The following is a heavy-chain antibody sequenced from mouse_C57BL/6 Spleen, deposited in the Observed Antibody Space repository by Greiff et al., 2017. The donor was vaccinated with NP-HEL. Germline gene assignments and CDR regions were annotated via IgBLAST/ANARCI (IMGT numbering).Heavy chain of an antibody. CDR2: ISDGGSYT. V-gene: IGHV5-4*01. J-gene: IGHJ4*01. CDR1: GFTFSSYA. Sequence: EVQGVESGGGLVKPGGSLKLSCAASGFTFSSYAMSWVRQTPEKRLEWVATISDGGSYTYYPDNVKGRFTISRDNAKNNLYLQMSHLKSEDTAMYYCARDLSSPYYYAMDYWCQGTSLTVSS. D-gene: IGHD1-1*01. CDR3: ARDLSSPYYYAMDY.